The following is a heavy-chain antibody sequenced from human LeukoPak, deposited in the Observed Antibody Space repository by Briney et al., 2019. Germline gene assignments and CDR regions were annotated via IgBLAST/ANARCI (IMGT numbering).Heavy chain of an antibody. CDR3: ARVEEPRYYYDSSGSIDY. J-gene: IGHJ4*02. D-gene: IGHD3-22*01. Sequence: ASVKVSCKASGYTFTSYGISWVRQAPGQGLEWMGWISAYNGNTNYAQKLQGRVTMTTDTSTSTAYMELRSLRSDDTAVYYCARVEEPRYYYDSSGSIDYWGQGTLVTVSS. V-gene: IGHV1-18*01. CDR1: GYTFTSYG. CDR2: ISAYNGNT.